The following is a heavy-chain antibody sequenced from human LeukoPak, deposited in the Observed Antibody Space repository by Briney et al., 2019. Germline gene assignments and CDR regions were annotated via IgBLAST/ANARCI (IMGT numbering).Heavy chain of an antibody. J-gene: IGHJ4*02. Sequence: GGSLRLSCATSGFTFTNYGFHWVRRAPGRGLEWVAVIWYDGSKTIYADAVKGRFTISRDNSENTLYLQMNSLRAEDTAMYYCARDDRGSLSCYAYWGQGTLVTVSS. CDR1: GFTFTNYG. CDR2: IWYDGSKT. V-gene: IGHV3-33*08. D-gene: IGHD2-2*01. CDR3: ARDDRGSLSCYAY.